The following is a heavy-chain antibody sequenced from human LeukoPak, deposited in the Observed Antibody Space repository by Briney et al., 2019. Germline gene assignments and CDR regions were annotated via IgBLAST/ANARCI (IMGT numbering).Heavy chain of an antibody. J-gene: IGHJ6*02. CDR3: ARVRTSGVYYYYGMDV. Sequence: GGSLRLSCSASGFTFSRYGMHWVRQAPGKGLEYVSAIVSNGDSTYYADSVKGRFTISRDNAKNTLYLQMSSLRPDDTAVYYCARVRTSGVYYYYGMDVWGQGTTVTVSS. CDR1: GFTFSRYG. CDR2: IVSNGDST. V-gene: IGHV3-64D*09. D-gene: IGHD3-3*01.